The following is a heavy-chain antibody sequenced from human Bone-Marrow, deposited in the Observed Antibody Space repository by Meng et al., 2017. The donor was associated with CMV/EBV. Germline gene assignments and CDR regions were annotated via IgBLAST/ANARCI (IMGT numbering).Heavy chain of an antibody. CDR2: ITYPFGHI. CDR1: GFTFSSYS. V-gene: IGHV3-21*01. J-gene: IGHJ6*02. Sequence: GESLKISCAASGFTFSSYSMNWVRQSPGKGLEWVSSITYPFGHINYADALKGRFTASRDNAKNLLFLHMNSLRAEDTAVYYCARDGSNTDYYGLHVWGQGTTVTVSS. D-gene: IGHD1-26*01. CDR3: ARDGSNTDYYGLHV.